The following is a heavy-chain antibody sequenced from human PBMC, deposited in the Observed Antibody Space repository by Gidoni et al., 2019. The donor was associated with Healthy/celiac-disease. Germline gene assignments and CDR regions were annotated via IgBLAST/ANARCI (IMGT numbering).Heavy chain of an antibody. D-gene: IGHD6-25*01. V-gene: IGHV1-69*08. CDR2: ILPILGIA. CDR1: GGTVSSYT. CDR3: ARDLGEAATFSGRLDYMDV. J-gene: IGHJ6*03. Sequence: QVQLVQSVAEVKKPGSSVKVSCKASGGTVSSYTISWVRQAPGQGLEWMGRILPILGIANDAQKFQGRVTITAAKSTSTAYMDLSSLRSADTAVYYCARDLGEAATFSGRLDYMDVWGKGTTVTVSS.